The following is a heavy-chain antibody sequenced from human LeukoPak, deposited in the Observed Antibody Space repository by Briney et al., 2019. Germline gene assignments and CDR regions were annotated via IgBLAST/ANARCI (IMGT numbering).Heavy chain of an antibody. Sequence: GRSLRLSCAASGFNFRGFGMHWVRQAPGKGPEWVAVIYNGGNTKYYGDSMKGRLTISRDNSKNTLYLQMDSLRPDDTAVYYCVRGDSPRGGYFEYWGQGILVTVSS. CDR1: GFNFRGFG. CDR3: VRGDSPRGGYFEY. V-gene: IGHV3-30*03. D-gene: IGHD3-16*01. J-gene: IGHJ4*02. CDR2: IYNGGNTK.